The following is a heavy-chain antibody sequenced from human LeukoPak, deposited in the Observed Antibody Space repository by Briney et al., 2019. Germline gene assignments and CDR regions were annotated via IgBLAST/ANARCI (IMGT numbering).Heavy chain of an antibody. Sequence: ASVKVSCKASGYTFTGYYMHWVRQAPGQGLEWMGWINPNSGGTNYAQKFQGRVTMTRDTSISTAYMELSRLRSDDTAVYYCARESRGRIYYYDSSGYYGPFFDYWGQGTLVTVSS. D-gene: IGHD3-22*01. CDR1: GYTFTGYY. CDR2: INPNSGGT. V-gene: IGHV1-2*02. CDR3: ARESRGRIYYYDSSGYYGPFFDY. J-gene: IGHJ4*02.